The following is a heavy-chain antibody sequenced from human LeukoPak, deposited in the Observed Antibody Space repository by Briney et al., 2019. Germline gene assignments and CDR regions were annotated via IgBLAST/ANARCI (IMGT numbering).Heavy chain of an antibody. CDR1: GFTFSDYY. CDR2: ISSSGSTI. J-gene: IGHJ6*02. Sequence: GGSLRLSCAASGFTFSDYYMTWIRQAPGKGLDWVSYISSSGSTIYHADSVKGRFTISRDNANNSLYLQMNSLGAEDTAVYYCAGGASHYYGMDVWGHGATVTVSS. V-gene: IGHV3-11*01. CDR3: AGGASHYYGMDV.